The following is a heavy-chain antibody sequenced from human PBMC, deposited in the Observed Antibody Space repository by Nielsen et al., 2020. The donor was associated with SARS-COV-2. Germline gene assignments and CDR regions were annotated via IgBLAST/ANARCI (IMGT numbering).Heavy chain of an antibody. CDR1: GFTFSSYA. V-gene: IGHV3-23*01. CDR3: ARDLRRSSLAYYYYGMDV. D-gene: IGHD6-13*01. CDR2: ISGSGGST. J-gene: IGHJ6*02. Sequence: GGSLRLSCAASGFTFSSYAMSWVRQAPGKGLEWVSAISGSGGSTYYADSVKGRFTISRDNSKNTLYLQMNSLRAEDTAVYYCARDLRRSSLAYYYYGMDVWGQGTTVTVSS.